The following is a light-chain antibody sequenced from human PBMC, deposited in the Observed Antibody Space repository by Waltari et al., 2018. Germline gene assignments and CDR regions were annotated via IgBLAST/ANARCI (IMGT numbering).Light chain of an antibody. CDR1: QSVSGSY. V-gene: IGKV3-20*01. Sequence: EIVLTQSPGTLSLSPGARATLSCRASQSVSGSYLAWYQQKPGQAPRLLIYGAFSRAIGIPDRFSGSGSGTDFTLTINRLEPGDFAVYYCQQYVTSPGTFGPGTKLDIK. CDR3: QQYVTSPGT. CDR2: GAF. J-gene: IGKJ3*01.